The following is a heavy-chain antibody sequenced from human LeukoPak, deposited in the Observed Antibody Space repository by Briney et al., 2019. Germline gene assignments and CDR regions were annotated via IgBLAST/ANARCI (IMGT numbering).Heavy chain of an antibody. CDR2: INPNSGGT. Sequence: ASVKVSCKASGYTFTQYYMHWARHAPGEGLEWMGWINPNSGGTNYAKKCQGRVTMTRDTSIRTTYMELSSLRSDDTGVYYCAREGVPRRGYDAFDIWGQGTMVTVSS. CDR1: GYTFTQYY. D-gene: IGHD2-15*01. V-gene: IGHV1-2*02. CDR3: AREGVPRRGYDAFDI. J-gene: IGHJ3*02.